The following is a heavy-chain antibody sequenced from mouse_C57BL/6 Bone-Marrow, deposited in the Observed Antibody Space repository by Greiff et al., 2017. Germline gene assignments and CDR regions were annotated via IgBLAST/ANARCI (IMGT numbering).Heavy chain of an antibody. CDR3: ARDGYDYDLAY. D-gene: IGHD2-4*01. CDR1: GFTFSDFY. J-gene: IGHJ3*01. CDR2: SRNKANDYTT. V-gene: IGHV7-1*01. Sequence: EVQRVESGGGLVQSGRSLRLSCATSGFTFSDFYMEWVRQAPGKGLEWIAASRNKANDYTTEYSASVKGRFIVSRDTSQSILYLQMNALRAEDTAIYYCARDGYDYDLAYWGQGTLVTVSA.